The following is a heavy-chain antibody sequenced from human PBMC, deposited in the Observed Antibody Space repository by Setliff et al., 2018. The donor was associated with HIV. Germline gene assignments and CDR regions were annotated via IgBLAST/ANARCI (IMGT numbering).Heavy chain of an antibody. V-gene: IGHV4-59*11. CDR3: ARDRTPYYYDSSGYYGYYFDY. J-gene: IGHJ4*02. CDR1: GGSISSHY. D-gene: IGHD3-22*01. CDR2: IYYSGST. Sequence: SEILSLTCTVSGGSISSHYWSWIRQPPGKGLEWIGSIYYSGSTNYNPSLKSRVTISVDTSKNQFSLKLSSVTAADTAVYYCARDRTPYYYDSSGYYGYYFDYWGQGTLVTVS.